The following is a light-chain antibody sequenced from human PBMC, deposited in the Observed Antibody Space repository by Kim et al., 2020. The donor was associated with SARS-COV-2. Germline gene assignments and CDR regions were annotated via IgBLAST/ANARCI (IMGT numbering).Light chain of an antibody. V-gene: IGKV1-5*03. Sequence: SASVGDRVTSTCRASQSISVWLAWYQQKPGKAPDLLMYKTSSLESGIPSRFSGSGSGTEFTLTISSLQPDVFATYYCQQYDTYPYTFGQGTKLEI. CDR2: KTS. CDR3: QQYDTYPYT. CDR1: QSISVW. J-gene: IGKJ2*01.